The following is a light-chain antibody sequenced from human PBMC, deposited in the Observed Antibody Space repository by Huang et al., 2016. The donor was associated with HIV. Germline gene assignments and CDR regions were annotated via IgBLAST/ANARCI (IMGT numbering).Light chain of an antibody. V-gene: IGKV2-29*02. CDR1: QGLLYRDKIY. Sequence: DIVMTQTPLSLSVTPGQLASISCKSIQGLLYRDKIYLYWYLQKPGQSPQLLIYELSNRFSGVPDRFSGSGSPTDFTLKISLVETEDVGVYYCMQGKQLPYTFGQGTRLEIK. CDR3: MQGKQLPYT. CDR2: ELS. J-gene: IGKJ2*01.